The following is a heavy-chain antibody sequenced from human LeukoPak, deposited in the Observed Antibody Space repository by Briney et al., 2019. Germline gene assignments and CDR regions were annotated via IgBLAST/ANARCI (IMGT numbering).Heavy chain of an antibody. CDR1: GFTFSSYA. D-gene: IGHD4-17*01. V-gene: IGHV3-30*04. Sequence: GGSLRLSCAASGFTFSSYAMYWVRQAPGKGLEWVAVISYDGSNKYYADSVKGRFTISRDNSKNTLYLQMNSLRAEDTAVYYCARDLHEPVTTVTTNPGGIDYWGQGTLVTVSS. CDR3: ARDLHEPVTTVTTNPGGIDY. CDR2: ISYDGSNK. J-gene: IGHJ4*02.